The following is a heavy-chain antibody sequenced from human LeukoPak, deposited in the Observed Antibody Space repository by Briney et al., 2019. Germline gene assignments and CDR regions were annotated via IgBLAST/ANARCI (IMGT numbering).Heavy chain of an antibody. D-gene: IGHD2-2*02. J-gene: IGHJ5*02. V-gene: IGHV4-34*01. CDR2: INHSGST. CDR1: GGSFSGYY. Sequence: PSETLSLTCAVYGGSFSGYYWSWIRQPPGKGLEWIGEINHSGSTNYNPSLKSRVTISVDTSKNQFSLKLSSVTAADTAVYYCARVSCSSTSCYKGNWFDPWGQGTLVTVSS. CDR3: ARVSCSSTSCYKGNWFDP.